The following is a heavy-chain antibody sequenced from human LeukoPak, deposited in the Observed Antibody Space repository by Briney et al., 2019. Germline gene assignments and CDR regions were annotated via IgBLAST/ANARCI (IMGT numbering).Heavy chain of an antibody. Sequence: GGSLRLSCAASGFTFSSNYMSWVRQAPGKGLEWVSLIYSGGSTYYADSVKGRFTVSRDNSKDTLYLQINSLRDEDTAIYYCARRWLGDPYGMDVWGQGTTVSVSS. CDR2: IYSGGST. V-gene: IGHV3-53*01. CDR3: ARRWLGDPYGMDV. D-gene: IGHD3-10*01. J-gene: IGHJ6*02. CDR1: GFTFSSNY.